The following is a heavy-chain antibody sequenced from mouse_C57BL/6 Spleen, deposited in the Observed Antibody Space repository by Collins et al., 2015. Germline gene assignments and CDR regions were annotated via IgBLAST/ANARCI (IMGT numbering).Heavy chain of an antibody. Sequence: QAQLQQPGAELVKPGASVKLSCKASGYSFTSYWIHWMKQRPGQGLEWIGMIHPNSGFANSNEKFKSKATLTGDKSSSTAYMQLSSLTSEDSAVYYCARSWDWYFDVWGTGTTVTVSS. CDR1: GYSFTSYW. CDR3: ARSWDWYFDV. J-gene: IGHJ1*03. CDR2: IHPNSGFA. D-gene: IGHD4-1*01. V-gene: IGHV1-64*01.